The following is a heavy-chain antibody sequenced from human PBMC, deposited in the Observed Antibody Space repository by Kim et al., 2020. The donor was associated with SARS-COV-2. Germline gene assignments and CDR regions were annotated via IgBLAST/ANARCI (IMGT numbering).Heavy chain of an antibody. J-gene: IGHJ6*02. Sequence: ASVKVSCKASGYIFTSYYIQWVRQVPGQGLEWMGMIDPGGGATSYAQKFQGRVTMTRDTSTTTVYMQLNSLRSEDTAVYYCARRGSSSITYYAMDVWGQGTTVIVSS. CDR2: IDPGGGAT. V-gene: IGHV1-46*01. CDR3: ARRGSSSITYYAMDV. D-gene: IGHD2-15*01. CDR1: GYIFTSYY.